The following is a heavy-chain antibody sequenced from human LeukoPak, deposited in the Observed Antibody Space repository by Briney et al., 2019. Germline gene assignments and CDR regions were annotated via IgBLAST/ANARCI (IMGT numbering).Heavy chain of an antibody. D-gene: IGHD3-10*01. Sequence: ASVKVSCKASGYTFTSYGISWVRQAPGQGLEWMGWISAYNGNTNYAQKLQGRVTMTTDTSTSTAYMELRSLRSDDTAVYYCAREGHYGSGSYYTSFDYWGQGTLVTVSS. CDR3: AREGHYGSGSYYTSFDY. CDR1: GYTFTSYG. CDR2: ISAYNGNT. J-gene: IGHJ4*02. V-gene: IGHV1-18*01.